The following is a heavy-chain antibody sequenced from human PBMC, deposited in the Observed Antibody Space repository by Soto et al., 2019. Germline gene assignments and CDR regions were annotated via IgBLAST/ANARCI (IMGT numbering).Heavy chain of an antibody. Sequence: EVQLVESGGGLVQPGGPRKLSGAPSGFTFRASTIHGARQASGKGLEWVGRIRNKANNYATACAASVKGRFTFSRDDSRNTAYLQMNSLQPDDTAVYYCTRWTSGETPFDYWGPGTVVAVSS. CDR2: IRNKANNYAT. CDR3: TRWTSGETPFDY. J-gene: IGHJ4*02. V-gene: IGHV3-73*01. CDR1: GFTFRAST. D-gene: IGHD2-15*01.